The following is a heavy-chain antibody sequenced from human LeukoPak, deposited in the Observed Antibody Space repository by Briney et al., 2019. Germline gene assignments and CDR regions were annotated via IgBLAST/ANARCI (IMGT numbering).Heavy chain of an antibody. CDR2: ISGSGSST. Sequence: PGGSLRLSCAASGFTFSSYAMSWVRQAPGKGLEWVSAISGSGSSTYYADSVKGRFTISRDNSKNTLYLQMNSLRAEDTAVYYCAKDYGSGIYYYYGMDVWGQGTTVTVSS. CDR1: GFTFSSYA. D-gene: IGHD3-10*01. J-gene: IGHJ6*02. CDR3: AKDYGSGIYYYYGMDV. V-gene: IGHV3-23*01.